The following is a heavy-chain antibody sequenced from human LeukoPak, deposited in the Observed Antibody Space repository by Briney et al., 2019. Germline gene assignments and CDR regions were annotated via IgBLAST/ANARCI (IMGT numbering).Heavy chain of an antibody. CDR2: INHSGST. V-gene: IGHV4-34*01. Sequence: SETLSLTCAVYGGSFSGYYWSWIRQPPGKGLEWIGEINHSGSTNYNPSLKSRVTISVDTSKNQFSLKLSSVTAADTAVYYCARKDSSSSGRKKKHRRSWYFDLWGRGPLVTVSS. D-gene: IGHD6-6*01. CDR3: ARKDSSSSGRKKKHRRSWYFDL. J-gene: IGHJ2*01. CDR1: GGSFSGYY.